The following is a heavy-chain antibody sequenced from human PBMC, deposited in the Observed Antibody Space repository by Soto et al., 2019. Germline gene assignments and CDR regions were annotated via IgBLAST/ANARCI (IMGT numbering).Heavy chain of an antibody. CDR1: GVTSGDLG. V-gene: IGHV3-23*01. CDR2: ISRDGANR. J-gene: IGHJ4*02. Sequence: PGGSLRLCCAASGVTSGDLGMSWVRQCPGRGLEWVSTISRDGANRHYADSVNGRFTISRDNSRNTVDLHMARPRAEDTARYYCVSWFSAHFDYWGQGIVVTVSS. CDR3: VSWFSAHFDY. D-gene: IGHD3-10*01.